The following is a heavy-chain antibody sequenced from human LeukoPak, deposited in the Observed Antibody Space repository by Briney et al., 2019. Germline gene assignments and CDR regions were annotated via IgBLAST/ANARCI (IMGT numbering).Heavy chain of an antibody. CDR3: PSNGFWVPDAFDI. CDR2: INHSGST. J-gene: IGHJ3*02. V-gene: IGHV4-34*01. D-gene: IGHD3-3*01. CDR1: GGSFSGYY. Sequence: KPSETLSLTCAVYGGSFSGYYWSWIRQPPGKGLEWIGKINHSGSTNYSPSLKSRLTISVDTSKNQFSLKLSSVTAADTAVYYCPSNGFWVPDAFDIWGQGTMVTAST.